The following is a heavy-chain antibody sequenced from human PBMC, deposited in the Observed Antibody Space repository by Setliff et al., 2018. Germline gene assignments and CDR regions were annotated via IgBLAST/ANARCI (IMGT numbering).Heavy chain of an antibody. J-gene: IGHJ4*02. Sequence: PGGSLRLSCAASGFIFDDYAMHWVRQAPGKGLEWVSGIRAGSDNIAYADSVKGRFTISRDNAKNSLFLQMSNLRAEDTAVYYCARGDNGWSLGGQGTLVTVSS. D-gene: IGHD6-19*01. CDR1: GFIFDDYA. CDR2: IRAGSDNI. V-gene: IGHV3-9*01. CDR3: ARGDNGWSL.